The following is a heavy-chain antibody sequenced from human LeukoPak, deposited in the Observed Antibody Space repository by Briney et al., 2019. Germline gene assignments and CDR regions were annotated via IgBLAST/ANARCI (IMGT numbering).Heavy chain of an antibody. CDR3: ARMYSSGWYSDY. D-gene: IGHD6-19*01. J-gene: IGHJ4*02. Sequence: SETLSPTCTVSGGSISRYYWSWIRQPPGKGLEWIGYIYYSGSSNYNPSLKSRVTISVDTSKNQFSLKLSSVTAADTAVYYCARMYSSGWYSDYWGQGTLVTVSS. CDR2: IYYSGSS. V-gene: IGHV4-59*01. CDR1: GGSISRYY.